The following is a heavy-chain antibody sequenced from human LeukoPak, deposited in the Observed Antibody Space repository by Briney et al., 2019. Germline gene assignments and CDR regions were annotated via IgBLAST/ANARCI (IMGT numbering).Heavy chain of an antibody. D-gene: IGHD5/OR15-5a*01. CDR3: AKDLSTYFDY. V-gene: IGHV3-30*18. CDR1: GFTFSSYG. J-gene: IGHJ4*02. Sequence: GRSLRLSCAASGFTFSSYGMHWVRQAPGKGLEWVAVISYDGSNKYYADSVKGRFTVSRDNSKNTLYLQMNSLRAEDTAVYYCAKDLSTYFDYWGQGTLVTVPS. CDR2: ISYDGSNK.